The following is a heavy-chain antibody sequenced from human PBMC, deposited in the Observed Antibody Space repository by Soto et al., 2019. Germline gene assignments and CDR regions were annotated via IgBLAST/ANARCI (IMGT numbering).Heavy chain of an antibody. V-gene: IGHV1-3*05. J-gene: IGHJ5*02. CDR3: ARDASGTYHGWLDH. D-gene: IGHD1-26*01. CDR1: RYTFSTYA. CDR2: IHGGNGDT. Sequence: QVQLVQSGAEEKKPGASVKVSCKAFRYTFSTYAIHWVPQAPGQRLEWMGWIHGGNGDTKYSQNFQDRITITRDTSASTASMGLSSLTSEDTAVYYCARDASGTYHGWLDHWGQGTLVIVSS.